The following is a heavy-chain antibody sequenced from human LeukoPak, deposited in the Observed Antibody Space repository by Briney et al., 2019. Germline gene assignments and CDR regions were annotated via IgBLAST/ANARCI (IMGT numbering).Heavy chain of an antibody. Sequence: ASVKVSCKASVGTFSSYAISWVRQALGQGLEWMGGIIPIFGTANYAQKFQGRVTITADKSTSTAYMELSRLRSDDTAVYYCARAPITILSPAYFDYWGQGTLVTVPS. V-gene: IGHV1-69*06. CDR3: ARAPITILSPAYFDY. CDR2: IIPIFGTA. J-gene: IGHJ4*02. CDR1: VGTFSSYA. D-gene: IGHD3-10*01.